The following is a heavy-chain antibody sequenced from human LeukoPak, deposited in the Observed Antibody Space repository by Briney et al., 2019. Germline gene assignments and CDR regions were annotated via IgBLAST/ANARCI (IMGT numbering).Heavy chain of an antibody. CDR2: INHSGST. D-gene: IGHD3-10*01. CDR1: GGSFSGYY. CDR3: ARRRYYGSGSYQRRIDYGMDV. Sequence: PSETLSLTCAVYGGSFSGYYWSWIRQPPGKGLEWIGEINHSGSTNYNPSLKSRVTISVDTSKNQFSLKLSSVTAADTAVYYCARRRYYGSGSYQRRIDYGMDVWGQGTTVTVSS. J-gene: IGHJ6*02. V-gene: IGHV4-34*01.